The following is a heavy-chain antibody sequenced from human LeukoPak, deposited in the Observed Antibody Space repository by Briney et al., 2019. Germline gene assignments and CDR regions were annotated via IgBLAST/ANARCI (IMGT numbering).Heavy chain of an antibody. D-gene: IGHD2/OR15-2a*01. Sequence: SETLSLTCAVSGGYIRSGGYSWSWIRQPPGKGLEWIGYIYDSGSTYYNSSLKSRVTISVDRSKNQFSLNLRSVTAADTAIYYCARNIPPDYWGQGTLVTVSS. V-gene: IGHV4-30-2*01. CDR1: GGYIRSGGYS. CDR3: ARNIPPDY. J-gene: IGHJ4*02. CDR2: IYDSGST.